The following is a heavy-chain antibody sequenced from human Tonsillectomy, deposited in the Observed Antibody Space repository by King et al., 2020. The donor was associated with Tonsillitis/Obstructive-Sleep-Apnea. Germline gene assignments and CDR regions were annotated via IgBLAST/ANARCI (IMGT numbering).Heavy chain of an antibody. CDR3: ARVRAKGYCSSTSCSDPSDAFDI. J-gene: IGHJ3*02. CDR2: INSDGSST. CDR1: GFTFSSYW. V-gene: IGHV3-74*01. Sequence: DVQLVESGGGLVQPGGSLRLSCAASGFTFSSYWMHWVRQAPGKGLVWVSRINSDGSSTSYADSVKGRFTISRDNAKNTLYLQMNSLRAEDTAGYYCARVRAKGYCSSTSCSDPSDAFDIWGQGTMVTVSS. D-gene: IGHD2-2*01.